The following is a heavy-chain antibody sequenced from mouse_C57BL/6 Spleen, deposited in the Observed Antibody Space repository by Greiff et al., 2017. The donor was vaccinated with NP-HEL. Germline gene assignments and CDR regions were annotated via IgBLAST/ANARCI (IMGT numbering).Heavy chain of an antibody. J-gene: IGHJ4*01. D-gene: IGHD1-1*01. CDR1: GFTFNTYA. V-gene: IGHV10-3*01. CDR2: IRSKSSNYAT. Sequence: DVQLVESGGGLVQPKGSLKLSCAASGFTFNTYAMHWVRQAPGKGLEWVARIRSKSSNYATYYADSVKDRFTISRDDSQSMLYLQMNNLKTEDTAMYYCVREGYGSSPYAMDYWGQGTSVTVSS. CDR3: VREGYGSSPYAMDY.